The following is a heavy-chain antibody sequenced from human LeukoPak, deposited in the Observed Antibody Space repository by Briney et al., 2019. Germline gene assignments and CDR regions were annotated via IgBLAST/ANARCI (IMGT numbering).Heavy chain of an antibody. D-gene: IGHD1-1*01. CDR2: ISGGGENT. V-gene: IGHV3-23*01. CDR1: GFTFTSYA. CDR3: AKPRAMTTGVGRYFGL. Sequence: GGSLRLSCAASGFTFTSYAMSWIRQAPGKGLEWVSAISGGGENTYYADSVKGRFTISRDNSKNTLYLQMNSLRAEDTATYYCAKPRAMTTGVGRYFGLWGRGTLVTVSS. J-gene: IGHJ2*01.